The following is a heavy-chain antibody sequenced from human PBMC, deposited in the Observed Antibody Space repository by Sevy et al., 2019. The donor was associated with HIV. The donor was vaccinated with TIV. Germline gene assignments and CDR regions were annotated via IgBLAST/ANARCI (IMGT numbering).Heavy chain of an antibody. CDR2: ISGSGGST. CDR3: AKDPLYSSSSNY. Sequence: GGSLRLSCAASGFTFSSYAMSWVRQAPGKGLEWVSAISGSGGSTYYADPVKGRFTISRDNPKNTLYLQMNSLRAEDTAVYYCAKDPLYSSSSNYWGQGTLVTVSS. J-gene: IGHJ4*02. CDR1: GFTFSSYA. D-gene: IGHD6-6*01. V-gene: IGHV3-23*01.